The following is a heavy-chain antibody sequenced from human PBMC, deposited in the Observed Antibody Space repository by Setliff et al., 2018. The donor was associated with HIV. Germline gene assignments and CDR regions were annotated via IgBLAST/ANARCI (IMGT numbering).Heavy chain of an antibody. CDR2: MNPNTGDT. Sequence: ASVKVSCKASGYTFTGYYMHWVRQAPGQGLEWMGRMNPNTGDTGYAQNFQGRLTMTRDTSTSTASMELSSLRSEDTALYYCARSRGRGSYYYGMDVWGLGTTVTVSS. CDR3: ARSRGRGSYYYGMDV. J-gene: IGHJ6*02. D-gene: IGHD2-2*01. CDR1: GYTFTGYY. V-gene: IGHV1-2*06.